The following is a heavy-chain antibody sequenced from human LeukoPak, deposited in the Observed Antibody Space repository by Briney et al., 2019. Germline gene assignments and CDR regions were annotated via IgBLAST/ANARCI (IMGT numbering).Heavy chain of an antibody. CDR3: ARRGGFFDF. CDR1: GDPMISTNW. D-gene: IGHD3-16*01. Sequence: PSETLSLTCAVSGDPMISTNWWSWVRQPPGKGLELIGEIYHTGSTNYNPSLQSRVTISIDKSKNQFSLRLSSVTAADTAFYYCARRGGFFDFWGQGTLVTVSS. V-gene: IGHV4-4*02. CDR2: IYHTGST. J-gene: IGHJ4*02.